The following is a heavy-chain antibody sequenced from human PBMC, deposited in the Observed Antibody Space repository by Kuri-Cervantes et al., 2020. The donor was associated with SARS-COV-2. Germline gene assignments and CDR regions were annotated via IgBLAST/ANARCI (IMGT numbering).Heavy chain of an antibody. J-gene: IGHJ4*02. Sequence: GSLRLSCDVYGESFSNQYWTWNRQSPGRGLEWIGEINHSGSTNYNPSLKSRVTISVDTSKNQFSLKLSSVTVADTAVYYCARIRYYYDSSGYYYGPTLDYFDYWGQGTLVTVSS. CDR2: INHSGST. D-gene: IGHD3-22*01. CDR3: ARIRYYYDSSGYYYGPTLDYFDY. CDR1: GESFSNQY. V-gene: IGHV4-34*01.